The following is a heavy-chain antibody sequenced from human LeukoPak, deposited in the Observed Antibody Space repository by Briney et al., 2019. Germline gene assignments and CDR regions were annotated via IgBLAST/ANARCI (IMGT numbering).Heavy chain of an antibody. CDR1: GFTFSNAW. D-gene: IGHD3-10*01. CDR3: TTVDTMVRGVSPF. V-gene: IGHV3-15*01. J-gene: IGHJ4*02. Sequence: GGSLRLSCAASGFTFSNAWMSWVRQAPGKGPEWVARIKSKTDGGTTDYAAPVKGRFTISRDDSKNTLYLQMNSLKTEDTAVYYCTTVDTMVRGVSPFWGQGTLVTVSS. CDR2: IKSKTDGGTT.